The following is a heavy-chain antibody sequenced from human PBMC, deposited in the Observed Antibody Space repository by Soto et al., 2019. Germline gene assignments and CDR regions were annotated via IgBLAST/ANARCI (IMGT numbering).Heavy chain of an antibody. Sequence: QVQLQESGPGLVKPSETLSLTCTVSGGSVSGYYWSWIRQPPGKGLEWIGYIYYSGSTNYYPSLKSRVTISVDTSKNQFSLKLSSVTAADTAVYYCARGRQWLDDWGQGTLVTVSS. CDR3: ARGRQWLDD. D-gene: IGHD6-19*01. CDR2: IYYSGST. J-gene: IGHJ4*02. CDR1: GGSVSGYY. V-gene: IGHV4-59*02.